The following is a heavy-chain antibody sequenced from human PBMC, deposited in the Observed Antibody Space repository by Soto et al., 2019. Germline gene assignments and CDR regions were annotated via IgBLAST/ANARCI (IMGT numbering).Heavy chain of an antibody. CDR3: ARDSVYGISDY. D-gene: IGHD5-12*01. Sequence: QVQLVQSGAEVKKPGASVKVSCKASGYTFTSYAIRWVRQTPGQGLEWMGWINAYNGNTHYAQKLQGRVTLTTDTSTSTAYMELKSPRSDDTAGYYCARDSVYGISDYWGEGTLVTVAA. J-gene: IGHJ4*02. CDR2: INAYNGNT. CDR1: GYTFTSYA. V-gene: IGHV1-18*01.